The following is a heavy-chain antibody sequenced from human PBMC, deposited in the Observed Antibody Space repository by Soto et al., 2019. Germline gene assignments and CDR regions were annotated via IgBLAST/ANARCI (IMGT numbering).Heavy chain of an antibody. CDR2: IKQDGSEK. D-gene: IGHD4-17*01. Sequence: LRLSCAASGFTFSSYWMSWVRQAPGKGLEWVANIKQDGSEKYYVDSVKGRFTISRDNAKNSLYLQMNSLRAEDTAVYYCARDRDYGDGWFDPWGQGTLVTVSS. J-gene: IGHJ5*02. CDR1: GFTFSSYW. CDR3: ARDRDYGDGWFDP. V-gene: IGHV3-7*03.